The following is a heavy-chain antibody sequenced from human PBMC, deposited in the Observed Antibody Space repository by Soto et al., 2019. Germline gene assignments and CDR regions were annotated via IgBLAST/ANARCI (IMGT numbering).Heavy chain of an antibody. Sequence: GGSLRLSCAASGFTFSNYGMHWVRQAPGKWLEWVAIIWYDGSNKYYADSVKGRFTISRDNSKNTLYLQMNSLRAEDTAVYYCARVPEGTIVGYYGMDVWGQGTTVTVSS. J-gene: IGHJ6*02. CDR3: ARVPEGTIVGYYGMDV. D-gene: IGHD1-1*01. CDR1: GFTFSNYG. CDR2: IWYDGSNK. V-gene: IGHV3-33*01.